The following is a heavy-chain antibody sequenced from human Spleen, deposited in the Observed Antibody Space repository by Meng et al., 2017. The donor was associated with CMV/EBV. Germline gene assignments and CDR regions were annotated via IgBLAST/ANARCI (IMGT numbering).Heavy chain of an antibody. J-gene: IGHJ4*02. CDR1: GGTFISYA. V-gene: IGHV1-69*01. CDR2: IIPIFGTA. CDR3: ARGSGPPAGSVVTATSAFDY. D-gene: IGHD2-21*02. Sequence: LREGRAEVKNLGASGNGSCQASGGTFISYAIGWVRQVPGQGLEWMGGIIPIFGTANYAQKFQGRVTITADESTSTAYMELSSLRSEDTAVYYCARGSGPPAGSVVTATSAFDYWGQGTLVTVSS.